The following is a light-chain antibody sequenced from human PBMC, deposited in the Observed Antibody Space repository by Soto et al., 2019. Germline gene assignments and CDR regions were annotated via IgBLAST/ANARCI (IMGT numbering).Light chain of an antibody. J-gene: IGKJ4*01. CDR2: DAC. CDR3: QQYNSWPLT. V-gene: IGKV3D-15*01. Sequence: EIVMTQSPATLSVSPGERATLSCRASQSGNSNLAWYQQKPGQAPRLLIYDACTRATGLPARFSGSGSGTDFTLTISSLQAEDFAVYYWQQYNSWPLTFGGGTKVEIK. CDR1: QSGNSN.